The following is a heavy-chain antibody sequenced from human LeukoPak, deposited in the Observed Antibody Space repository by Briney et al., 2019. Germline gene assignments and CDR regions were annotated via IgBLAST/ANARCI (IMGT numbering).Heavy chain of an antibody. J-gene: IGHJ4*02. Sequence: GGSLRLSCAASGFTFSSYWMSWVRQAPEKGLEWVSAITGGGGSTYYADSVKGRVTISRDNSKNTLYLQMNSLRADDTAVYYCAKGSSSGWPYYFDYWGQGTLVTVSS. CDR1: GFTFSSYW. D-gene: IGHD6-19*01. CDR3: AKGSSSGWPYYFDY. CDR2: ITGGGGST. V-gene: IGHV3-23*01.